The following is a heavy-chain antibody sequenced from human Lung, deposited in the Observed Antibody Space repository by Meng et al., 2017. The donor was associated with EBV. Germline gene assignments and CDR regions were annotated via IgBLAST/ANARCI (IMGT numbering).Heavy chain of an antibody. J-gene: IGHJ4*02. CDR1: GGSINSGDYY. V-gene: IGHV4-30-4*01. Sequence: PVSDPGLVRPSTTLSLSCIFSGGSINSGDYYWSWIRQPPGKGLGWIWYIYYTGSNYYNPYLTSRVTISMDTSKNQFSLRLSSVTAADTAVYYCARNYYFDYWGQGTLVTVSS. CDR2: IYYTGSN. CDR3: ARNYYFDY.